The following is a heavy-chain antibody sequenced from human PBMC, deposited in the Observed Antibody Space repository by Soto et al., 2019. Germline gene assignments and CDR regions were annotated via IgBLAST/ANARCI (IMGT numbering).Heavy chain of an antibody. V-gene: IGHV4-34*08. D-gene: IGHD3-3*01. J-gene: IGHJ5*02. CDR3: ATRITVFGLLIPPFDP. Sequence: ESLKISCAASGFTFSVHSMNWVRRAPGKGLEWIGEINHTGGTHYNPSLKSRVTMSVDTSKNQFSLRLSSVTAADTAIYYCATRITVFGLLIPPFDPWGQGTQVTVSS. CDR2: INHTGGT. CDR1: GFTFSVHS.